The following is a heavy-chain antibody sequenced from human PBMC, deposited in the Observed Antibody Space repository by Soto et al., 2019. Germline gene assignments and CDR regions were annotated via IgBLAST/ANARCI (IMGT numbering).Heavy chain of an antibody. CDR2: ISSNGDTT. D-gene: IGHD2-8*01. Sequence: EVQLVESGGDLVQPGGSLRLSCAASGFTFRDNARHWVRQAPGKGLEYVSAISSNGDTTYYADSVKGRFTISRDDSTNTLYLQMGSLRPDDMAVYYCARAHGRYWGQGTLVTVSS. J-gene: IGHJ4*02. CDR1: GFTFRDNA. V-gene: IGHV3-64*07. CDR3: ARAHGRY.